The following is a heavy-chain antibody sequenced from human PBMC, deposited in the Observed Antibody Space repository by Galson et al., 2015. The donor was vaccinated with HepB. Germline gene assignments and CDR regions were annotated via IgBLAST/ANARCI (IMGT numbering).Heavy chain of an antibody. J-gene: IGHJ4*02. CDR2: INSDGSST. V-gene: IGHV3-74*01. CDR3: ARVEGEWWLGHFDY. D-gene: IGHD6-19*01. Sequence: SLRLSCAASGFTFSTYWMHWVRQAPGKGLVWVSRINSDGSSTSYADSVKGRFTISRDNAKNTLYLQMNSLRAEDTAVYYCARVEGEWWLGHFDYWGQGTLVTVSS. CDR1: GFTFSTYW.